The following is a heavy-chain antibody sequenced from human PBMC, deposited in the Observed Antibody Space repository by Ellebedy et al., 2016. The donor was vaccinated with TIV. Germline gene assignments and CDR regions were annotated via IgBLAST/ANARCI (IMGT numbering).Heavy chain of an antibody. CDR2: ISSNSGFT. Sequence: GGSLRLSCAASGFTFRDYYMNWIRQAPGKGLEWVTYISSNSGFTNYVDSVKGRFTISRDNAENSLYLQRNSLRAEATAVYYCSKDRGGGWYFDLWGRGSLVTVSS. V-gene: IGHV3-11*05. CDR3: SKDRGGGWYFDL. J-gene: IGHJ2*01. D-gene: IGHD3-10*01. CDR1: GFTFRDYY.